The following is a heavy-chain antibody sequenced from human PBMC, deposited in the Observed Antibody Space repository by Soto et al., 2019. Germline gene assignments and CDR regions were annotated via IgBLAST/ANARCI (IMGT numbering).Heavy chain of an antibody. D-gene: IGHD2-15*01. CDR2: MNPNSGNT. V-gene: IGHV1-8*01. J-gene: IGHJ4*02. CDR3: ARGNEYGGNFDY. Sequence: QVQLVQSGAEVKKPGASVKVSCKASGYTFTSYDINWVRLATGQGLESMGWMNPNSGNTAYAQKFQGRVTMTRNTSISTAYMELSSLRSEDTAVYYCARGNEYGGNFDYWGQGTLVTVSS. CDR1: GYTFTSYD.